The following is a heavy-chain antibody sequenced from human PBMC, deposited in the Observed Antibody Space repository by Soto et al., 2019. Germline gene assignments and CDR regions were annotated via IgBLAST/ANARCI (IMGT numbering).Heavy chain of an antibody. Sequence: SETLSLTCAVSGVSISSGNWWTWVRQSPQRGLEYIGEIFHDGTANYYPSFERRVAISVNTSKNQFSLKLTSVTAADTAIYFCARLVYDTRLNYMYFDFWGQGTLVTVSS. CDR1: GVSISSGNW. D-gene: IGHD3-10*01. CDR3: ARLVYDTRLNYMYFDF. V-gene: IGHV4-4*02. CDR2: IFHDGTA. J-gene: IGHJ4*02.